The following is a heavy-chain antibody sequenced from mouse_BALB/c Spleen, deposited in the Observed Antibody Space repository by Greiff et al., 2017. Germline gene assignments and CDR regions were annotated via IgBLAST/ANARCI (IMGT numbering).Heavy chain of an antibody. J-gene: IGHJ3*01. CDR1: GFSLTSYG. D-gene: IGHD1-2*01. CDR3: ARGTTATNAWFAY. CDR2: IWAGGST. Sequence: VQLVESGPGLVAPSQSLSITCTVSGFSLTSYGVHWVRQPPGKGLEWLGVIWAGGSTNYNSALMSRLSISKDNSKSQVFLKMNSLQTDDTAMYYCARGTTATNAWFAYWGQGTLVTVSA. V-gene: IGHV2-9*02.